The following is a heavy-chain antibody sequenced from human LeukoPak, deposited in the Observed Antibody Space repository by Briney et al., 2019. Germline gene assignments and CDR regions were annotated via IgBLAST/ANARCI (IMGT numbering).Heavy chain of an antibody. CDR2: MNPNSGNT. Sequence: GASVKVSCKASGYTFTSYDINWVRQATGQGLEWMGWMNPNSGNTGYAQKLQGRVTMTRNTSISTAYMELSSLRSEDTAVYYCARGYCSGGSCYVGDHFDYWGQGTLVTVSS. CDR3: ARGYCSGGSCYVGDHFDY. CDR1: GYTFTSYD. J-gene: IGHJ4*02. D-gene: IGHD2-15*01. V-gene: IGHV1-8*01.